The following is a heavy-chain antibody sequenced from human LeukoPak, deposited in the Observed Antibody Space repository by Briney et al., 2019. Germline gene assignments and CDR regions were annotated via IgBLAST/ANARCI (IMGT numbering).Heavy chain of an antibody. V-gene: IGHV3-66*02. J-gene: IGHJ1*01. Sequence: PGGSLRLSCAASGFTVSSNYMSWVRQAPGKGLEWVSVIYSGGSTYYADSVKGRFTISRDNSKNTLYLQMNSLRAEDTAVYYCARDASNDFWSGYFRHWGQGTVVIVSS. CDR3: ARDASNDFWSGYFRH. CDR2: IYSGGST. D-gene: IGHD3-3*01. CDR1: GFTVSSNY.